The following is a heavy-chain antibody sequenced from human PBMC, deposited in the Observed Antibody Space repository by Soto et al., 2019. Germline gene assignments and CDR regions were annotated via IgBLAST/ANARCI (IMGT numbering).Heavy chain of an antibody. J-gene: IGHJ6*02. CDR2: ISAYNCNT. CDR3: ARPVVVVAATLYYYYGMDV. V-gene: IGHV1-18*01. Sequence: QVQLVQSGAEVKKPGASVKVSCKASGYTFTSYGISWVRQAPGQGLEWLGWISAYNCNTNYAQKLQGRVTMTTDTSTSTAYMELRSLRSDDTAVYYCARPVVVVAATLYYYYGMDVWGQGTTVTVSS. CDR1: GYTFTSYG. D-gene: IGHD2-15*01.